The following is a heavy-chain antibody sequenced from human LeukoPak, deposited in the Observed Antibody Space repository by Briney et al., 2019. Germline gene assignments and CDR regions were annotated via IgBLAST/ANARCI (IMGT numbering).Heavy chain of an antibody. D-gene: IGHD3-10*01. V-gene: IGHV3-74*01. CDR1: GFTFSNYW. Sequence: GGSLRLSCAASGFTFSNYWMYWVRQAPGRGPLWVSRISGDGITTYYAGSVKGRFTISRDNAKNTLYLQMHSLRAEDLAVYYCARGFYGSGNSWGHGTLVTVSS. J-gene: IGHJ4*01. CDR3: ARGFYGSGNS. CDR2: ISGDGITT.